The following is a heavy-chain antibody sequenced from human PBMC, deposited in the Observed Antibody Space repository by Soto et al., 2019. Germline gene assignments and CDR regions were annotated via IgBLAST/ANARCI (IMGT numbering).Heavy chain of an antibody. Sequence: GGSLRLSCAASGFTFSSYAMSWVRQAPGKGLEWVSAISGSGGSTYYADSVKGRFTISRDNSKNTLYLQMNSLRAEDTAVYYCAKRPEELWFGESEFDYWGQGTLVTVSS. CDR3: AKRPEELWFGESEFDY. CDR2: ISGSGGST. CDR1: GFTFSSYA. V-gene: IGHV3-23*01. D-gene: IGHD3-10*01. J-gene: IGHJ4*02.